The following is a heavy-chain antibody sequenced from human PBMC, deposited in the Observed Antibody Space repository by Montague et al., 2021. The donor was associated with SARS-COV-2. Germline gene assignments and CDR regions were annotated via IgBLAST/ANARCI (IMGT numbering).Heavy chain of an antibody. CDR2: IYYSGTI. CDR3: ARAGYSTGFGWFDP. D-gene: IGHD6-19*01. CDR1: GGSMNTDSYY. J-gene: IGHJ5*02. Sequence: SETLSLTCTVSGGSMNTDSYYWGWIRQPPGRGPEWIATIYYSGTIYYNPSLQSRATISADMSTNQFNLKLTSVTAADTAVYYCARAGYSTGFGWFDPWGQGTLVTVPS. V-gene: IGHV4-39*01.